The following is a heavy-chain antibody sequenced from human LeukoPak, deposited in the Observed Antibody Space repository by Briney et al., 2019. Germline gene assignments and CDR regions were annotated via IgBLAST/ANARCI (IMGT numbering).Heavy chain of an antibody. Sequence: SETLSLTCAVYGGSFSGYYWSWIRQPPGKGLEWIGEINHSGSTNYNPSLKSRVTISVDTSKNQFSLKLSSVTAADTAVYYCARSRYSSGWYPAPRFKHWGQGTLVTVSS. V-gene: IGHV4-34*01. J-gene: IGHJ1*01. CDR1: GGSFSGYY. CDR2: INHSGST. CDR3: ARSRYSSGWYPAPRFKH. D-gene: IGHD6-19*01.